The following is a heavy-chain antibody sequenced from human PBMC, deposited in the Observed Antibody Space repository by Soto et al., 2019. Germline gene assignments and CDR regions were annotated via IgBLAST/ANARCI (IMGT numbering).Heavy chain of an antibody. J-gene: IGHJ4*02. Sequence: PXESLKISCKGSGYSFTSYWVAWVRQMPGKGLEWMGVFYPGDSDTRYSPSFQGQVTISGDKSISTAYLQWSGLQASDTAIYYCARGSGSYSAGFDYWGQGTVVTVSS. CDR3: ARGSGSYSAGFDY. CDR1: GYSFTSYW. CDR2: FYPGDSDT. V-gene: IGHV5-51*01. D-gene: IGHD1-26*01.